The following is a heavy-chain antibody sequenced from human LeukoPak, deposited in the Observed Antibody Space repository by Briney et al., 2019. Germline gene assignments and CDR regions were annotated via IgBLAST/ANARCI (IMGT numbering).Heavy chain of an antibody. CDR3: TTDLWTMVRGVTTDY. CDR2: IKSKTDGGTT. D-gene: IGHD3-10*01. V-gene: IGHV3-15*01. J-gene: IGHJ4*02. Sequence: GGSLRLSCAASGFTFSNAWMSWVRQAPGKGLEWVGRIKSKTDGGTTDYAAPVKGRFTISRDDSNNTLYLQMNSLKTEDTAVYYCTTDLWTMVRGVTTDYWGQGTLVTVSS. CDR1: GFTFSNAW.